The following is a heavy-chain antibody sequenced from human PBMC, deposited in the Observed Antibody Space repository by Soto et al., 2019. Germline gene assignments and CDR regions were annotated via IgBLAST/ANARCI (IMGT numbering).Heavy chain of an antibody. CDR2: ISGSGGST. CDR3: AKTELLMITFGGVIGPDAFDI. J-gene: IGHJ3*02. V-gene: IGHV3-23*01. Sequence: PGGSLRLSCAASGFTFSSYAMSWVRQAPGKGLEWVSAISGSGGSTYYADSVKGRFTISRDNSKNTLFFQMNSLRAEDTAVYYCAKTELLMITFGGVIGPDAFDIWGQGAMVTVSS. CDR1: GFTFSSYA. D-gene: IGHD3-16*02.